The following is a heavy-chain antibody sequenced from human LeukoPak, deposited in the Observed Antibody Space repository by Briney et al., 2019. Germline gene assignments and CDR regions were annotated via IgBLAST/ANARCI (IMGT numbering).Heavy chain of an antibody. CDR3: ARGDQLVNFDY. CDR1: GGSFSGYY. CDR2: INHSGST. J-gene: IGHJ4*02. V-gene: IGHV4-34*01. Sequence: SETLSLTCAVYGGSFSGYYWSWIRQPPGKGPEWIGEINHSGSTNYNPSLKSRVTISVDTSKNQFSLKLSSVTAADTAVYYCARGDQLVNFDYWGQGTLVTVSS. D-gene: IGHD1-1*01.